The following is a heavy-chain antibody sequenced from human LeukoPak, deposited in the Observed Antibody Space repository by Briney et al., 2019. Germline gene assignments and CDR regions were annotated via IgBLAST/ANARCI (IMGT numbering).Heavy chain of an antibody. CDR2: FSYNGNT. J-gene: IGHJ4*02. CDR1: GGSTSSNNYY. V-gene: IGHV4-39*01. CDR3: ARHRPLVVAATLGDFDN. Sequence: SETLSLTCTVSGGSTSSNNYYWGWIRQFPGKGLQWTGSFSYNGNTYYNPSLKSRGAISVDTSRNQFSLKMSSVTAADTAVYYCARHRPLVVAATLGDFDNWGQGTLVTVSS. D-gene: IGHD2-15*01.